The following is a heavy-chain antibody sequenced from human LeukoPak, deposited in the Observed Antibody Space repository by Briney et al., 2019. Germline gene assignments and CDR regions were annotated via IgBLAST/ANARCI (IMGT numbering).Heavy chain of an antibody. CDR3: ATGPQHSCGSACYSDYFDY. J-gene: IGHJ4*02. D-gene: IGHD2-21*02. CDR2: INPILGIP. V-gene: IGHV1-69*04. Sequence: ASVTVSCKASGGTFSSYAISWVRQAPGQGLEWMGRINPILGIPNYSQKFQGRVTITADKSTSTAYMELSSLRSEDTAVYSCATGPQHSCGSACYSDYFDYWGQGTLVTVFS. CDR1: GGTFSSYA.